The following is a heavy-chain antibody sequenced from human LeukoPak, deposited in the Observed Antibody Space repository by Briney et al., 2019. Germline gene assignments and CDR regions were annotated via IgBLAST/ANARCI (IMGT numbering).Heavy chain of an antibody. CDR3: ASDSSVLIKGAY. CDR1: GFTFSSYW. D-gene: IGHD3-22*01. Sequence: PGGSLRLSCAASGFTFSSYWMSWVRRAPGKGLEWVANIKQDGSDKYYVDSVRGRFTISRDNAKNSLYLQMNSLRAEDTAVYYCASDSSVLIKGAYWGQGTLVTVSS. V-gene: IGHV3-7*04. CDR2: IKQDGSDK. J-gene: IGHJ4*02.